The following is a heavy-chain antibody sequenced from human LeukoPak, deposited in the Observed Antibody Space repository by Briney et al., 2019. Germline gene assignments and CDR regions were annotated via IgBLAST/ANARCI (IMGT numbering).Heavy chain of an antibody. J-gene: IGHJ4*02. CDR3: ARVLGYSSSWPFDY. CDR2: ISSSSTYI. Sequence: PGGSLRLSCAASGFTFSTYSMSWVRQAPGKGLEWVSSISSSSTYIYYADSVKGRFTISRDNAKNSLYLQMNSLRAEDTAVYYCARVLGYSSSWPFDYWGQGTLVTVSS. V-gene: IGHV3-21*01. CDR1: GFTFSTYS. D-gene: IGHD6-13*01.